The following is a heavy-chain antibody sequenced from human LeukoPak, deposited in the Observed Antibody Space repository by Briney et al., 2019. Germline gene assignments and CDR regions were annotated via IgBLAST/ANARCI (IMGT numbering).Heavy chain of an antibody. Sequence: GGSLRLSCAASGFTVSSSYMNWIRQAPGKGLEWVSVIYSGGTTYHADSVKARFTISRDNSKNTLYLQMNSLRAEDTAVYFCAREAYSVSWYYMDVWGKGTTVTVSS. CDR3: AREAYSVSWYYMDV. CDR1: GFTVSSSY. CDR2: IYSGGTT. D-gene: IGHD6-13*01. V-gene: IGHV3-53*01. J-gene: IGHJ6*03.